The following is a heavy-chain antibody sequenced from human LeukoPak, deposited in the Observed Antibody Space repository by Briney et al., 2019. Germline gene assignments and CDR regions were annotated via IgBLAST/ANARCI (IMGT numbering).Heavy chain of an antibody. CDR1: GFIFSNYA. J-gene: IGHJ4*02. CDR2: IDSTGAYT. V-gene: IGHV3-23*01. CDR3: AKGSAAGRPYYFDY. D-gene: IGHD6-25*01. Sequence: GGSLRLSRAASGFIFSNYAMSWVRQAPGKGLEWVPAIDSTGAYTWYADSVKGRFTISKDSSKTILYLQMNSLRAEDAAVYFCAKGSAAGRPYYFDYWGQGTLVTVSS.